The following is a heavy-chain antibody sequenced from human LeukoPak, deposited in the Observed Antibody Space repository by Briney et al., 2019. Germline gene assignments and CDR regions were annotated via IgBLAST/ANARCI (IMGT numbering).Heavy chain of an antibody. CDR2: ISNYNGYT. V-gene: IGHV1-18*01. CDR1: GHPFTNYG. Sequence: ASVKVSCKASGHPFTNYGISWVRQVPGRGLEWMGWISNYNGYTKYADKFQGRVTMTTDTSTTTAHMELRSLRSGDTAVYYCARDLRAAGWTSSGWFRTPDYWGQGTLVTVSS. CDR3: ARDLRAAGWTSSGWFRTPDY. D-gene: IGHD6-19*01. J-gene: IGHJ4*02.